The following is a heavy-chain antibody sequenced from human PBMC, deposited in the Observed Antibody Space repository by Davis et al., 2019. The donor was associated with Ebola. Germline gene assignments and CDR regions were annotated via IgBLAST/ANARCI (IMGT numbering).Heavy chain of an antibody. D-gene: IGHD4-11*01. V-gene: IGHV1-8*01. Sequence: AASVKVSCKASGYTFTSYDMNWVRQAPGQGLEWMGWMNPNSGNTGYAQKFQGRITMSRNTSIGTAYMELSSLRSEDTAVYYCARGDNNYLYGYYYYGMDVWGQGTTVTVSS. CDR2: MNPNSGNT. CDR3: ARGDNNYLYGYYYYGMDV. J-gene: IGHJ6*02. CDR1: GYTFTSYD.